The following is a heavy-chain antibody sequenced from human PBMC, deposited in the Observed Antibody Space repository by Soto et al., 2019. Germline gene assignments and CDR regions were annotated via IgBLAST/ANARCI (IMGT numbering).Heavy chain of an antibody. J-gene: IGHJ6*02. D-gene: IGHD1-7*01. CDR2: ISSSGSTI. CDR3: ATKTGTTFHYYGMDV. V-gene: IGHV3-11*01. CDR1: RFTFSDFY. Sequence: QVQLVESGGGLVKPGGSLRLSCAASRFTFSDFYMGWIRQVPGKGLEWVSYISSSGSTIHYADSVKGRFTISRDNAKNSLYLQMVSLRAEDTAVYYCATKTGTTFHYYGMDVWGQGTTVTVSS.